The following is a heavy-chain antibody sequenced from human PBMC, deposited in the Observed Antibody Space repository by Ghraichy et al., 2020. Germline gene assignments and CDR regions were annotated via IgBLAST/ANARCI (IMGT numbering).Heavy chain of an antibody. V-gene: IGHV1-69*02. D-gene: IGHD3-22*01. Sequence: SVKVSCKASGGTFSSYTISWVRQAPGQGLEWMGRIIPILGIANYAQKFQGRVTITADKSTSTAYMELSSLRSEDTAVYYCARSQAGSGYYYNWFDPWGQGTLVTVSS. CDR3: ARSQAGSGYYYNWFDP. CDR2: IIPILGIA. CDR1: GGTFSSYT. J-gene: IGHJ5*02.